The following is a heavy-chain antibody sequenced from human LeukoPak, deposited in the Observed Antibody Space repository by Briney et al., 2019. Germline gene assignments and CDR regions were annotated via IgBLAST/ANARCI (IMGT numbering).Heavy chain of an antibody. Sequence: GGSLRLSCAASGFSFSNYAMAWVRQGPGKGLEWVSTIRGTGSSTNYADSVEGRFTISRDNSRNTLFLQMNSLRGEDTAVYFCAKGTLSIRPVPFDFWGQGTLVTVSS. CDR1: GFSFSNYA. J-gene: IGHJ3*01. V-gene: IGHV3-23*01. CDR3: AKGTLSIRPVPFDF. D-gene: IGHD1/OR15-1a*01. CDR2: IRGTGSST.